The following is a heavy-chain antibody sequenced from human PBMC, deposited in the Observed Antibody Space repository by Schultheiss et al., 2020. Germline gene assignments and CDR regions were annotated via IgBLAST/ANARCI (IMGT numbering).Heavy chain of an antibody. CDR1: GFTFSSYW. CDR3: ARGDYDFWSGYHKLTYYYYGMDV. J-gene: IGHJ6*02. Sequence: GGSLRLSCAASGFTFSSYWMSWVRQAPGKGLEWVANMKRDGSEKYYVDSVKGRFTISRDNSQDTLYLQMNSLRVEDTAVYYCARGDYDFWSGYHKLTYYYYGMDVWGQGTTVTVYS. CDR2: MKRDGSEK. D-gene: IGHD3-3*01. V-gene: IGHV3-7*01.